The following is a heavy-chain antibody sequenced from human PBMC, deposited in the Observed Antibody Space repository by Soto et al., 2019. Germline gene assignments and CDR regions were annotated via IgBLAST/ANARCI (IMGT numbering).Heavy chain of an antibody. V-gene: IGHV4-4*02. CDR2: IYHNGRT. CDR1: GGSITTTHW. Sequence: KPSETLSLTCAVSGGSITTTHWWSWLRQPPGKGLEWIGEIYHNGRTNYTPSLKSRVTMSVDKSKNQFSLTLSSVTAADTAVYYCARDTSIAAAGKVFVWGQGALVTVSS. CDR3: ARDTSIAAAGKVFV. D-gene: IGHD6-13*01. J-gene: IGHJ4*02.